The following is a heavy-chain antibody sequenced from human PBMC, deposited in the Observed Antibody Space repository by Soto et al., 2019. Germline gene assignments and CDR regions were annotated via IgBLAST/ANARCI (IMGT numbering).Heavy chain of an antibody. Sequence: SETLSLTCTVSGGSISSSTYYWGCMRQPPGKGLEWIASFFIGGNTYYKPSLKRRVNISVDTSKNQFSLKLSSVTAADTAVYFCVILHGLYIDAYYWGHGILVTFSS. CDR3: VILHGLYIDAYY. V-gene: IGHV4-39*01. CDR1: GGSISSSTYY. J-gene: IGHJ4*01. CDR2: FFIGGNT. D-gene: IGHD3-10*01.